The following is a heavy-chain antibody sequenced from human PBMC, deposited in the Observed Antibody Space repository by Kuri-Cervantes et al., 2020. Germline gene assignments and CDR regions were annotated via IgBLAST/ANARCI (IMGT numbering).Heavy chain of an antibody. J-gene: IGHJ4*02. V-gene: IGHV1-18*04. Sequence: ASVKVSCKASGYTFTSYYMHWVRQAPGQGLEWMGWISAYNGNTNYAQKLQGRVTMTTDTSTSTAYMELRSLRSDDTAVYYCARDAGGHFDYWGQGTLVTVSS. CDR2: ISAYNGNT. CDR1: GYTFTSYY. D-gene: IGHD2-8*02. CDR3: ARDAGGHFDY.